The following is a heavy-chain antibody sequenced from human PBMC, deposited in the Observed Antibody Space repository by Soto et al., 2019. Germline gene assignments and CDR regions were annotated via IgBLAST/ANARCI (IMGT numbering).Heavy chain of an antibody. Sequence: QVQMVQSGAEVKKPGASVKVSCKASGHTFTGHHMHWVRQAPGQGLEWMGLIDLDIGDTKYAQKFQGRVTSTSDTANTSAYMELRGLRSDDTAVYYCALEPTGTAGFDYWGQGTLVTVSS. CDR1: GHTFTGHH. D-gene: IGHD2-21*02. V-gene: IGHV1-2*02. CDR2: IDLDIGDT. CDR3: ALEPTGTAGFDY. J-gene: IGHJ4*02.